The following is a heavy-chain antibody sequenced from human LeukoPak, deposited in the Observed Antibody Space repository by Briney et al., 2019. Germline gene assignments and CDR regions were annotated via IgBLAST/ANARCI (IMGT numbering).Heavy chain of an antibody. J-gene: IGHJ3*02. CDR2: IWYDGSNE. V-gene: IGHV3-33*06. CDR1: GFTFSNFG. D-gene: IGHD6-19*01. Sequence: PGGSLRLSCVVSGFTFSNFGMNWVRQAPGKGLEWVAIIWYDGSNEYYADSVKGRFTVSRDNSKNTLYLQMNSLRAEDTAVYYCAKEKVAVAGQDAFDIWGQGTMVTVSS. CDR3: AKEKVAVAGQDAFDI.